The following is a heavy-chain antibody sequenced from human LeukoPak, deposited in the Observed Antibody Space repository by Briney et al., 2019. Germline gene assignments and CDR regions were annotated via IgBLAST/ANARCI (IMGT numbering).Heavy chain of an antibody. CDR2: ISYDGSNK. CDR3: ARDRIYSSSMYYFDY. Sequence: GGSLRLSCAASGFTFSSYAMHWVRQAPGKGLEWVEVISYDGSNKYYADSVKGRFTISRDNSKNTLYLQMNSLRAEDTAVYYCARDRIYSSSMYYFDYWGQGTLVTVSS. J-gene: IGHJ4*02. V-gene: IGHV3-30-3*01. D-gene: IGHD6-6*01. CDR1: GFTFSSYA.